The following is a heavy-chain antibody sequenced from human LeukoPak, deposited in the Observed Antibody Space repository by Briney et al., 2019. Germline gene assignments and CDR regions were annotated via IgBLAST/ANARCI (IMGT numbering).Heavy chain of an antibody. J-gene: IGHJ4*02. CDR1: GGSVSSYF. D-gene: IGHD2-2*03. CDR3: ARLDNARGAFDY. CDR2: MYYSGST. V-gene: IGHV4-59*02. Sequence: SETLSLTCTVSGGSVSSYFCSWIRQPPGKGLEWIGYMYYSGSTNYNPSLKSRVTMSVDTSKNQFSLQLSSVTAADTAVYYCARLDNARGAFDYWGRGTLVPVFS.